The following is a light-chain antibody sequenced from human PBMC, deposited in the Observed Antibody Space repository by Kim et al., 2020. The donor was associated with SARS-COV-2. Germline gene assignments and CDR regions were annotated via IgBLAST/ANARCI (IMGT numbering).Light chain of an antibody. CDR3: SSYTSSSTLEVV. V-gene: IGLV2-14*03. J-gene: IGLJ2*01. Sequence: QSALTQPASVSGSTGQSITISCTGTSSDVGGYNYVSWYQQHPGKAPKLMIYDVSNRPSGVSNRFSGSKSGNTASLTISGLQAEDEADYYCSSYTSSSTLEVVFGGGTQLTVL. CDR2: DVS. CDR1: SSDVGGYNY.